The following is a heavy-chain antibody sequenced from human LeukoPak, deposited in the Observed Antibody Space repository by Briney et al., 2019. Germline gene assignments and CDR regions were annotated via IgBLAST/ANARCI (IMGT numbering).Heavy chain of an antibody. CDR3: ARGADYWSGYQNAFDI. CDR1: GFTLNSYW. CDR2: IKQDRSEK. Sequence: GSLRLSCAVSGFTLNSYWMNWVRQAPGKGLEWVANIKQDRSEKYYVDSVKGRFIISRDNAKNFLYLQMNSLRAEDTAVYYCARGADYWSGYQNAFDIWGQGTMVTVSS. J-gene: IGHJ3*02. V-gene: IGHV3-7*01. D-gene: IGHD3-3*01.